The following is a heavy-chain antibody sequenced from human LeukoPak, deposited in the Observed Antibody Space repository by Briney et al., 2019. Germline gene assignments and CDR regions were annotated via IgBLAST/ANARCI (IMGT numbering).Heavy chain of an antibody. D-gene: IGHD6-19*01. V-gene: IGHV1-46*01. J-gene: IGHJ4*02. CDR2: INPSGGST. CDR3: ARDSAGFDY. CDR1: GYTFTNYY. Sequence: ASVKVSCKASGYTFTNYYMHWVRQAPGQGLEWMGIINPSGGSTSYAQKFRGRVTMTRDTSASTAYMELSSLRSEDTAVYYCARDSAGFDYWGQGTLVTVSS.